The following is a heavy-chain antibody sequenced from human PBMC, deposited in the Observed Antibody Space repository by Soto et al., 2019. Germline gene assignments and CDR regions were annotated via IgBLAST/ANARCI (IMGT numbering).Heavy chain of an antibody. CDR1: GASLRNYY. Sequence: SETLSLTCSVSGASLRNYYWHWVRQLPGKGLEWIGYVYTPDYTRYNSSLKSRVTISVDTPKSQFSLRLNSVTAADMAGYYGGSSGGHRGDFFFYNGMDVWGQGTTVTVSS. J-gene: IGHJ6*02. CDR2: VYTPDYT. V-gene: IGHV4-4*08. D-gene: IGHD3-10*01. CDR3: GSSGGHRGDFFFYNGMDV.